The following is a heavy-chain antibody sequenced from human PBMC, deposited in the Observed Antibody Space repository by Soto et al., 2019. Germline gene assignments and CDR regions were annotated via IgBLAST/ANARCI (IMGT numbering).Heavy chain of an antibody. CDR1: GFTFSSYG. CDR3: AREVVTYYYDSSGHLDY. D-gene: IGHD3-22*01. Sequence: GGSLRLSCAASGFTFSSYGMHWVRQAPGKGLEWVAVIWYDGSNKYYADSVKGRFTISRDNSKNTLYLQMNSLRAEDTAVYYCAREVVTYYYDSSGHLDYWGQGTLVTVSS. J-gene: IGHJ4*02. V-gene: IGHV3-33*01. CDR2: IWYDGSNK.